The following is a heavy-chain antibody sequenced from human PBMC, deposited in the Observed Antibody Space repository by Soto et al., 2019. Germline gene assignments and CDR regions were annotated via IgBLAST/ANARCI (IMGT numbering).Heavy chain of an antibody. J-gene: IGHJ4*02. CDR3: ARGSGYYDYVWGSYLGHFDY. Sequence: QVQLVESGGGVVQPGRSLRLSCAASGFTFSSYAMHWVRQAPGKGLVWVAVISYDGSNKYYADSVKGRFTISRDNSKNTLYLQMNSLRAEDTAVYYCARGSGYYDYVWGSYLGHFDYWGQGTLVTVSS. D-gene: IGHD3-16*02. CDR1: GFTFSSYA. CDR2: ISYDGSNK. V-gene: IGHV3-30-3*01.